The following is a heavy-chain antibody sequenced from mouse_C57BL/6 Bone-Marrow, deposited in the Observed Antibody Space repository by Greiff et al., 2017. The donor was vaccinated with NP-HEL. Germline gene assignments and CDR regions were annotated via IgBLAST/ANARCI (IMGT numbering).Heavy chain of an antibody. CDR1: GYTFTDYN. D-gene: IGHD1-1*01. V-gene: IGHV1-18*01. Sequence: EVMLVESGPELVKPGASVKIPCKASGYTFTDYNMDWVKQSPGKSLEWIGDINPNNGGTIYNQKFKGKATLTVDKSSSTAYMELRSLTSEDTAVYYCARSGYGSSFPWFAYWGQGTLVTVSA. CDR2: INPNNGGT. CDR3: ARSGYGSSFPWFAY. J-gene: IGHJ3*01.